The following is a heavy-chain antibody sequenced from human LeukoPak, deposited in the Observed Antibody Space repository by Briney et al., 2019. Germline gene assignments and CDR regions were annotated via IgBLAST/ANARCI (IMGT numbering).Heavy chain of an antibody. D-gene: IGHD2-15*01. V-gene: IGHV3-64*01. Sequence: GGSLRPSCAASGFTFSSYAMHWVRQAPGKGLEYVSAISSNGGSTYYANSVKGRFTISRDNSKNTLYLQMGSLRAEDMAVYYCARTPPYCSGGSCLDYWGQGTLVTVSS. J-gene: IGHJ4*02. CDR3: ARTPPYCSGGSCLDY. CDR1: GFTFSSYA. CDR2: ISSNGGST.